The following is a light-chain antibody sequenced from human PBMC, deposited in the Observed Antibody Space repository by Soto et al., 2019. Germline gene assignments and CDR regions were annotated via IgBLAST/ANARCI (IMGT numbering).Light chain of an antibody. CDR1: QSMSSY. V-gene: IGKV1-39*01. J-gene: IGKJ4*01. Sequence: DIQLTQSPSSLSATVGDRVTITCRASQSMSSYLNWYQQKPGKAPKLLIYAASIWQSGVTSRFSGSGPGTNFTLTISSLQPEDFATYFCQQSFSNPLTFGGGTKVEIK. CDR3: QQSFSNPLT. CDR2: AAS.